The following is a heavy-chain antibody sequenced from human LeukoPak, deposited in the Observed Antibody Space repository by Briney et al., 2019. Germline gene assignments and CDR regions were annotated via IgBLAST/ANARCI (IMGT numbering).Heavy chain of an antibody. J-gene: IGHJ5*02. CDR1: GYSISSGYY. CDR2: IYHSGST. Sequence: SETLSLTCAVSGYSISSGYYWGWIRQPPGKGLEWIGSIYHSGSTYYNPSLKSRVTISVDTSKNQLSLRLSSVTAADTAVYYCARPNPLGTLATWGQRTLVTVSS. CDR3: ARPNPLGTLAT. D-gene: IGHD7-27*01. V-gene: IGHV4-38-2*01.